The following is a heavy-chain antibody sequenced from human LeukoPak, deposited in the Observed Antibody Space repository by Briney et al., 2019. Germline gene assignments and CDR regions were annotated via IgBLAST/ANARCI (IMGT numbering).Heavy chain of an antibody. CDR1: SGSINNYY. J-gene: IGHJ4*02. CDR2: IYTSGST. CDR3: ARHYYGSGSYSV. Sequence: SETLSLTCTVSSGSINNYYWGWIRQPAGKGLEWIGRIYTSGSTNYNPSLKSRVTMSVDTSKNQLSLKLTSVTAADTAVYYCARHYYGSGSYSVWGQGTLVTVSS. V-gene: IGHV4-4*07. D-gene: IGHD3-10*01.